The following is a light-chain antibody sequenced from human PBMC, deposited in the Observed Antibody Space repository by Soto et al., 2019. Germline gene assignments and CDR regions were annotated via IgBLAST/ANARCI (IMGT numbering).Light chain of an antibody. CDR2: DVS. V-gene: IGLV2-14*01. CDR3: SSYTSSSILV. J-gene: IGLJ2*01. Sequence: QSVLTQPASVSGSPGQSSTISCTGTSSDVGGYNYVSWYQQHPGKAPKLMIFDVSYRPSGVANRFSGSKSGNTASLTIPGLQAEDEADSFFSSYTSSSILVFGGGTKLTVL. CDR1: SSDVGGYNY.